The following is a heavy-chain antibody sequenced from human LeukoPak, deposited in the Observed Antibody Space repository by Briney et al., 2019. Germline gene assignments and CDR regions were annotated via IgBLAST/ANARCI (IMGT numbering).Heavy chain of an antibody. CDR1: GYTFTGYY. CDR3: ARKRAEYSGYLGAFDI. CDR2: IIPIFGTA. V-gene: IGHV1-69*05. D-gene: IGHD5-12*01. Sequence: SVKVSCKAFGYTFTGYYMHWVRQAPGQGLESMGRIIPIFGTANYAQKFQGRVTITTDESTSTAYMELSSLRSEDTAVYYCARKRAEYSGYLGAFDIWGQGTMVTVSS. J-gene: IGHJ3*02.